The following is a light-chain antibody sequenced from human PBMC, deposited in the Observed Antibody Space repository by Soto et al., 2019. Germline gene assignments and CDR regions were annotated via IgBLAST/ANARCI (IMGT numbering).Light chain of an antibody. Sequence: IVMTQSPATLSVSPWEGATLSCRASQSVGSNLAWYQQKPAQAPRLLIYGAFTRATGVPATFRGSGSGTEFSLTINGLQSEDFALYWCQQYDSWPPTFGGGTKVDIK. CDR2: GAF. CDR3: QQYDSWPPT. V-gene: IGKV3-15*01. CDR1: QSVGSN. J-gene: IGKJ4*01.